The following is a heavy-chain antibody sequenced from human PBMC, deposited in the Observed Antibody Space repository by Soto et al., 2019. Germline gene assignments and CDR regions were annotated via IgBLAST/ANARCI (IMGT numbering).Heavy chain of an antibody. CDR1: GFTFSTYS. CDR3: ATVLRFFADFDY. V-gene: IGHV3-48*02. J-gene: IGHJ4*02. Sequence: PGGSLRLSCAASGFTFSTYSMNWVRQAPGKGLEWLSYISGTSDTIYYADSVKGRFTISRDNAKNKLYLQMNSLRDEDTAVYYCATVLRFFADFDYWGQGTLVTVSS. D-gene: IGHD3-3*01. CDR2: ISGTSDTI.